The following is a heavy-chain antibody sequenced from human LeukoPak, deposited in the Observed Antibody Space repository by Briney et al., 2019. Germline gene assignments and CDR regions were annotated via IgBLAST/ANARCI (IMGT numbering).Heavy chain of an antibody. D-gene: IGHD1-7*01. CDR3: ASHPTGTTPPYPRYYYYYMDV. V-gene: IGHV3-23*01. CDR1: GFTFSTYA. J-gene: IGHJ6*03. CDR2: ICNSGADT. Sequence: PGGSLRLSCAVSGFTFSTYAMSWVCQAPGKGLEWVSTICNSGADTYYVDSAKVRFTISRDNSKNTMYLQMNSLRVEDTAVYYCASHPTGTTPPYPRYYYYYMDVWGKGTTVTVSS.